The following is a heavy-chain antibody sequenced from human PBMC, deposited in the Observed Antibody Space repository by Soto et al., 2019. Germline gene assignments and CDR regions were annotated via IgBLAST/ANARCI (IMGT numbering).Heavy chain of an antibody. V-gene: IGHV3-23*01. CDR2: ISATGGGT. Sequence: GGSLRLSCAASGFKFSNYAMSWVRQAPGKGLEWVSLISATGGGTYYADSVKGRFTISRDNSHNTLYLQVHSLTAEDTAVYYCAKDRREGGNSAFYFDFWGQGAQVTVSS. CDR1: GFKFSNYA. D-gene: IGHD3-16*01. CDR3: AKDRREGGNSAFYFDF. J-gene: IGHJ4*02.